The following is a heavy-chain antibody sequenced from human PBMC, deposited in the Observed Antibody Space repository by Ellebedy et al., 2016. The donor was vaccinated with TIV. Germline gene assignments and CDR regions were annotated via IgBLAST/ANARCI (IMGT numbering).Heavy chain of an antibody. CDR3: ARLGVIAAAGASDY. V-gene: IGHV3-11*01. CDR2: ISYSGDLM. D-gene: IGHD6-13*01. J-gene: IGHJ4*02. CDR1: GFTFSGYY. Sequence: GESLKISCAASGFTFSGYYMSWFRQAQGKGPEWVSYISYSGDLMYYADSVKGRFITSRDNAENLLYLQMNSLRAEDTAVYYCARLGVIAAAGASDYWGQGTLVIVSS.